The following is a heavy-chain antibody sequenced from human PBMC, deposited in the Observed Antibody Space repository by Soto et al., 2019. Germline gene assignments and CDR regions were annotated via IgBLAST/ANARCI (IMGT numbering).Heavy chain of an antibody. V-gene: IGHV4-39*01. CDR1: GGSILDSTYY. CDR2: IFYSGGT. D-gene: IGHD6-13*01. J-gene: IGHJ4*02. Sequence: SETLSLTCTVSGGSILDSTYYWAWIRQSPGKGLERIGTIFYSGGTFYTPSLKSRVTMTRDTSISAFYMELSRLRSDDTALYYCASGGSSSWTGQQVDYFDYWGQGTLVTVSS. CDR3: ASGGSSSWTGQQVDYFDY.